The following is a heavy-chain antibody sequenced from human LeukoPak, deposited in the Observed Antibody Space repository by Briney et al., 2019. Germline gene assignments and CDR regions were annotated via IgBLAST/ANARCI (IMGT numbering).Heavy chain of an antibody. CDR1: GFTFSSYS. Sequence: GGSLRLSCAASGFTFSSYSMNWARQAPGKGLEWVSYISSSSSTIYYADSVKGRFTISRDNAKNSLYLQMNSPRAEDTAVYYCARAKKGNIVHYYYGMDVWGQGTTVTVSS. J-gene: IGHJ6*02. V-gene: IGHV3-48*04. CDR2: ISSSSSTI. D-gene: IGHD2-15*01. CDR3: ARAKKGNIVHYYYGMDV.